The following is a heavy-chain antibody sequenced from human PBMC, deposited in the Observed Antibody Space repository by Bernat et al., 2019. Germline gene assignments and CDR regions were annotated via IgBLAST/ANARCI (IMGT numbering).Heavy chain of an antibody. CDR3: AKRRELSIVGAHTPSDY. CDR2: IRGSGGST. D-gene: IGHD1-26*01. J-gene: IGHJ4*02. CDR1: GFTFSSYA. Sequence: EVQLLESGGGLVQPGGSLRLSCAASGFTFSSYAMSWVRQAPGKGLEWVAAIRGSGGSTYYADSVKGRFTISRDNSKNTLYLQMNSLRAEDTAVYYCAKRRELSIVGAHTPSDYWGQGTLVTVSS. V-gene: IGHV3-23*01.